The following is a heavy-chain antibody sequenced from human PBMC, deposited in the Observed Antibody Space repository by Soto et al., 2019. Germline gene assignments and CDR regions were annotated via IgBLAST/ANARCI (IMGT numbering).Heavy chain of an antibody. CDR2: VYAYDTV. J-gene: IGHJ5*01. V-gene: IGHV2-5*01. CDR3: DHRRTVASRCWFDP. D-gene: IGHD6-6*01. CDR1: GFSLTTGDGA. Sequence: SGPKLVNPTQTLTLTCAFSGFSLTTGDGAVGWIRQPPGKALEWLAIVYAYDTVHYSPSLKSRLTITKDTSKNQVVLTMTNMDPVDTATYYCDHRRTVASRCWFDPWGQGTLVTVSS.